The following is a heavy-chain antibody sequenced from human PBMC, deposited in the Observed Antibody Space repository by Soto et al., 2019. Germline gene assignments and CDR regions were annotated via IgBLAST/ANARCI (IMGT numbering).Heavy chain of an antibody. D-gene: IGHD3-22*01. Sequence: ASVKVSCKASGYTLARYYMHWLRQAPGLGLEWMGMINPSGAYTRYAQSFQDRVAMTSDTSTSTVYMELSTLRSEDTAVYYCARDPYYDNTPLEAFFDSWGQGTLVTVSS. CDR1: GYTLARYY. J-gene: IGHJ4*02. CDR2: INPSGAYT. V-gene: IGHV1-46*01. CDR3: ARDPYYDNTPLEAFFDS.